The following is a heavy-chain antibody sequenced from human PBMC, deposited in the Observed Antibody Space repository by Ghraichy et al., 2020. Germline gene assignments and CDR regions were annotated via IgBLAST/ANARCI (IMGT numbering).Heavy chain of an antibody. CDR2: TYYRSKWHN. V-gene: IGHV6-1*01. Sequence: SETLSLTCAISGDSVSSNSASWNWIRQSPSRGLEWLGRTYYRSKWHNDYAASLQGRIIINPDTTKNHFSLQLNSVTPEDTAVYFCSRGTSTYMDVWAKGTTVTVSS. J-gene: IGHJ6*03. CDR3: SRGTSTYMDV. CDR1: GDSVSSNSAS. D-gene: IGHD5/OR15-5a*01.